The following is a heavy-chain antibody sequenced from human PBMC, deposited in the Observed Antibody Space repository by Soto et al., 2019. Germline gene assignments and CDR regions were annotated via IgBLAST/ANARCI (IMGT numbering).Heavy chain of an antibody. CDR2: MYTSASI. V-gene: IGHV4-4*07. D-gene: IGHD1-1*01. Sequence: SETLSLPCSVRVADINSYSWAWLRQPAGKGLEWIGRMYTSASINYNPSLRGRVTLSVDTSTKQVSLKLASVTAADTVVYYCARYREAGYTFYYGMDVWGQGTTVTVSS. CDR1: VADINSYS. CDR3: ARYREAGYTFYYGMDV. J-gene: IGHJ6*01.